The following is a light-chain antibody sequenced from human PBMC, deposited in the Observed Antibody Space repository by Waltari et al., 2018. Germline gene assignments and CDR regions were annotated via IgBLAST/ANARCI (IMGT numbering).Light chain of an antibody. CDR3: CSYAGRGTYV. CDR2: EVF. V-gene: IGLV2-23*02. CDR1: TSDLGSYDL. Sequence: QSALTQPASVSGTPGQSITISCSGTTSDLGSYDLVSWYQQHPGEAPKLLICEVFKRPPDTSSRFSGAKSGSTASLTISGLQPEDEADYYCCSYAGRGTYVFGSGTKVTVL. J-gene: IGLJ1*01.